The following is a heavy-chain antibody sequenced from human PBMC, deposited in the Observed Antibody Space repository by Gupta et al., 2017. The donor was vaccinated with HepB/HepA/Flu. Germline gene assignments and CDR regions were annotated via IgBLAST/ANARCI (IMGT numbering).Heavy chain of an antibody. Sequence: QVQLVESGGGLVKPGGALRLSCGASGFTFSDYSVTWIRQAPGAGLEWLADISDSGYVIHYADSVRGRFTISRDNDKNSLYLKLTSLRAEDTAVYYCARRNDFWSGYHNFDVWGQGTMVTVSS. D-gene: IGHD3-3*01. V-gene: IGHV3-11*01. CDR3: ARRNDFWSGYHNFDV. CDR2: ISDSGYVI. J-gene: IGHJ3*01. CDR1: GFTFSDYS.